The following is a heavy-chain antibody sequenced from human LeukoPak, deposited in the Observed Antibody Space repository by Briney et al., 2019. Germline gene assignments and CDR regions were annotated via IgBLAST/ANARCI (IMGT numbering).Heavy chain of an antibody. D-gene: IGHD3-16*02. CDR2: IDYSGSA. J-gene: IGHJ5*02. V-gene: IGHV4-39*01. CDR1: GDSISGSSYY. Sequence: SETLSLTCAVSGDSISGSSYYWAWIRQPPGLGLEWIVSIDYSGSAFYNPSLNSRLTISVYTSKNQVSLKVPSVTAADTAVYYCARRAYSYGFRFDRWGQGTLVIVSS. CDR3: ARRAYSYGFRFDR.